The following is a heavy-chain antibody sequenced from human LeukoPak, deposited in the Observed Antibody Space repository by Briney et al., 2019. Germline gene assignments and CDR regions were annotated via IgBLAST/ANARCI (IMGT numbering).Heavy chain of an antibody. CDR3: ARSRITMIVVVHGAFDI. D-gene: IGHD3-22*01. J-gene: IGHJ3*02. CDR1: GFTFSSYA. CDR2: ISYDGSNK. Sequence: GGSLRLSCAASGFTFSSYAMHWVRQAPGKGLEWVAVISYDGSNKYYADSVKGRFTISRDNSENTLYLQMNSLRAEDTAVYYCARSRITMIVVVHGAFDIWGQGTMVTVSS. V-gene: IGHV3-30-3*01.